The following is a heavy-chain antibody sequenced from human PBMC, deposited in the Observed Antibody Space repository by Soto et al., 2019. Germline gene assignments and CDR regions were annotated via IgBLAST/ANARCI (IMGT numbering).Heavy chain of an antibody. J-gene: IGHJ6*02. Sequence: SETLSLTCAVYGGSFSGYYWSWIRQPPGKGLEWIGEINHSGSTNYNPSLKSRVTISVDTSKNQFSLKLSSVTAADTAVYYCARGAYCSSTSCYYYYYYGMDVWGQGTTVTVS. D-gene: IGHD2-2*01. CDR1: GGSFSGYY. V-gene: IGHV4-34*01. CDR2: INHSGST. CDR3: ARGAYCSSTSCYYYYYYGMDV.